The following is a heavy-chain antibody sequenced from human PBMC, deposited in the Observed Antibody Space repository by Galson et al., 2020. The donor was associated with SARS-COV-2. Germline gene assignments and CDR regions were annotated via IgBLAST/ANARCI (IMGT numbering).Heavy chain of an antibody. Sequence: GESLKISCAASGFTFSSYAMHWVRQAPGKGLEWVAVISYVGSNKYYADSVKGRFTISRDNSKNTRYLQMNSLRAEDTAVYYCARALGLVIIPIDYWGQGTLVTVSS. CDR3: ARALGLVIIPIDY. CDR1: GFTFSSYA. J-gene: IGHJ4*02. CDR2: ISYVGSNK. V-gene: IGHV3-30*04. D-gene: IGHD3-3*01.